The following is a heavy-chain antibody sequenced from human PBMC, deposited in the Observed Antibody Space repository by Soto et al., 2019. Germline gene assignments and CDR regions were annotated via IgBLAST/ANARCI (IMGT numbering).Heavy chain of an antibody. Sequence: QVQLVQSGAEVKKPGASVKVSCKDSGYTFTSYGISWVRQAPGQGLEWMGWISAYNGNTNYAQKLQGRVTMTTVTATSTASMELTSLRSDDTAVYYCARDDPIEEAGTDYYYYVMDVWGQGTTVTVSS. V-gene: IGHV1-18*01. CDR3: ARDDPIEEAGTDYYYYVMDV. D-gene: IGHD6-19*01. CDR1: GYTFTSYG. CDR2: ISAYNGNT. J-gene: IGHJ6*02.